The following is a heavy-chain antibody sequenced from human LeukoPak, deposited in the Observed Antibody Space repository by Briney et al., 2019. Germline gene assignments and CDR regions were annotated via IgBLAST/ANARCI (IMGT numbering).Heavy chain of an antibody. D-gene: IGHD3-22*01. CDR3: AINMIVVEIDAFDI. CDR2: INPNSGGT. Sequence: ASVKVSCKASGYTFTGYYMLWVRQAPGQGLEWMGRINPNSGGTNYAQKFQGRVTMTRDTSISTAYMELSRLRFDDTAVYYCAINMIVVEIDAFDIWGQGTMVTVSS. CDR1: GYTFTGYY. V-gene: IGHV1-2*06. J-gene: IGHJ3*02.